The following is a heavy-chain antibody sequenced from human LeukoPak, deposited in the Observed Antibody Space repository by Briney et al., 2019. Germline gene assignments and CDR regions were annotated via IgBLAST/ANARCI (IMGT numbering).Heavy chain of an antibody. CDR1: GFTFSSHE. V-gene: IGHV3-48*03. CDR2: ISSSGSII. D-gene: IGHD4-11*01. Sequence: GGSLRLSCAASGFTFSSHEMNWVRQAPGRGLEWVSYISSSGSIIYQADSVKGRFTISRDNAKKSLYLQMKNLRAEDTAVYYCARGTTFQDWGQGTPVTVSS. J-gene: IGHJ1*01. CDR3: ARGTTFQD.